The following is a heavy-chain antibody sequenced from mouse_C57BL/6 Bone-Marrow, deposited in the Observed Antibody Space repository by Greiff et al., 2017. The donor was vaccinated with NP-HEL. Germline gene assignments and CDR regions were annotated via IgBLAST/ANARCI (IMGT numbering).Heavy chain of an antibody. D-gene: IGHD5-1*01. J-gene: IGHJ2*01. Sequence: QVQLQQPGAELVKPGASVKMSCKASGYTFTSYWITWVKQRPGQGLEWIGDIYPGSGSTNYNEKFKSKATLTVDTSSSTAYMQLSSLTSEDSAVYYCASSEIRGVPFDYWGQGTTLTVSS. CDR2: IYPGSGST. CDR1: GYTFTSYW. V-gene: IGHV1-55*01. CDR3: ASSEIRGVPFDY.